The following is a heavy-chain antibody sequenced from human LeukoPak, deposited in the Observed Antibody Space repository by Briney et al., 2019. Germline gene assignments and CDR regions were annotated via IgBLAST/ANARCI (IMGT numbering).Heavy chain of an antibody. J-gene: IGHJ6*03. CDR2: IYYSGST. CDR3: ARDGIAAASGYYYYYMDV. Sequence: SETLSLTCSVSGGSISSYYWNWIRQPPGKGLEWIGYIYYSGSTNYNPSLKSRVTISVDTSKNQFSLKLSSVTAADTAVYYCARDGIAAASGYYYYYMDVWGKGTTVTVSS. D-gene: IGHD6-13*01. CDR1: GGSISSYY. V-gene: IGHV4-59*01.